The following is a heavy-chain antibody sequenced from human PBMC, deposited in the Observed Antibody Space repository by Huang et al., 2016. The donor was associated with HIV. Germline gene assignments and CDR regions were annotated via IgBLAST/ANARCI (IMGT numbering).Heavy chain of an antibody. J-gene: IGHJ6*01. Sequence: QVQLQESGPGLVKPSETLSLTCTVSGGSISTYYWSWIRQSAGKGLAWIGRFYTSGNTNYNPSLRSRVTMSVDTSKNQFSLRLTSVTAADTAVYYCARENEFCGSTNCHHYYYGLDVWGQGTTVTVSS. CDR3: ARENEFCGSTNCHHYYYGLDV. V-gene: IGHV4-4*07. D-gene: IGHD2-2*01. CDR1: GGSISTYY. CDR2: FYTSGNT.